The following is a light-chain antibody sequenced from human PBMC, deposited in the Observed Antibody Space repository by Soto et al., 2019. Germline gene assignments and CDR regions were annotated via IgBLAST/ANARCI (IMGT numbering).Light chain of an antibody. CDR2: DAS. Sequence: DIQMTQSPSTLSASVGDRVTITCRASQSISSWLAWYQQKPGKAPKLLIYDASSLESGVPSRFSGSGSGTEFTLTISSLQLDEFATYYCQQYNSYPWTFGQGTKVEIK. CDR1: QSISSW. J-gene: IGKJ1*01. V-gene: IGKV1-5*01. CDR3: QQYNSYPWT.